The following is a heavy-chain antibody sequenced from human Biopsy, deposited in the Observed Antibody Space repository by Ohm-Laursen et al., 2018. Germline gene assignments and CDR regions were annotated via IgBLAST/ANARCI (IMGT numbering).Heavy chain of an antibody. Sequence: SETLSLTCTVSGGSPSSYSWSWIRQPAGKGLEWIGQIYTSGTTNYNPSLKSRVTMSVDTSKNKFSLRVSSVTAADTAVYYCARDRDRRGWFDPWGQGTLVTVSS. CDR3: ARDRDRRGWFDP. D-gene: IGHD1-14*01. V-gene: IGHV4-4*07. CDR2: IYTSGTT. CDR1: GGSPSSYS. J-gene: IGHJ5*02.